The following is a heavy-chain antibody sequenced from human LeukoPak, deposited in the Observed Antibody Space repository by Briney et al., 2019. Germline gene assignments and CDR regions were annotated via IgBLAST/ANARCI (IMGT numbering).Heavy chain of an antibody. V-gene: IGHV3-23*01. J-gene: IGHJ4*02. CDR2: ISGSGGST. CDR3: TTDVPYTSGGAILY. Sequence: GSLRLSCAASGFTFSSYAMSWVRQAPGKGLEWVSAISGSGGSTYYADSVKGRFTISRDNSKNTLYLQMNSLRAEDTAVYYCTTDVPYTSGGAILYWGQGTLVTVSS. D-gene: IGHD3-16*02. CDR1: GFTFSSYA.